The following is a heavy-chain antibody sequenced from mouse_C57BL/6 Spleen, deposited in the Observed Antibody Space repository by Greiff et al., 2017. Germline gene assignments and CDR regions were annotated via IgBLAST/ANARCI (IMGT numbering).Heavy chain of an antibody. Sequence: QVQLQQPGAELVRPGSSVKLSCKASGYTFTSYWMHWVKQRPIQGLEWIGNIDPSDSETHYNQKFKDKATLTVDKSSSTAYMQLSSLTSEDSAVYYCARTEDPNWDFDVWGTGTTVTVSS. CDR3: ARTEDPNWDFDV. J-gene: IGHJ1*03. V-gene: IGHV1-52*01. CDR1: GYTFTSYW. CDR2: IDPSDSET.